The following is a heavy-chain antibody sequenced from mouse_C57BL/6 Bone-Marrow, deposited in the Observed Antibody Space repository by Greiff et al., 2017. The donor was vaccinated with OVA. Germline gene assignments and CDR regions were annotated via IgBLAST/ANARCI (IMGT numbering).Heavy chain of an antibody. D-gene: IGHD2-3*01. CDR3: ARWLLYFDY. J-gene: IGHJ2*01. CDR1: GYTFTSYW. Sequence: QVQLQQPGAELVRPGSSVKLSCKASGYTFTSYWMDWVKQRPGQGLEWIGNIYPSDSETHYNQKFKDKATLTVDKSSSTAYMQLSSLTSEDAAVYYCARWLLYFDYWGQGTTLTVSS. V-gene: IGHV1-61*01. CDR2: IYPSDSET.